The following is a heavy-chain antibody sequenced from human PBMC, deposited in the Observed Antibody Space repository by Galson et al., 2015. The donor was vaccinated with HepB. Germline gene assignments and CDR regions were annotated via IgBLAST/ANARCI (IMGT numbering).Heavy chain of an antibody. CDR3: ARGGASGSYPDAFDI. V-gene: IGHV3-7*03. CDR1: GFTFSSYW. CDR2: IKQDGSEK. D-gene: IGHD1-26*01. J-gene: IGHJ3*02. Sequence: SLRLSCAASGFTFSSYWMSWVRQAPGKGLEWVANIKQDGSEKYYVDSVKGRFTISRDNAKNSLYLQTNSLRAEDTAVYYCARGGASGSYPDAFDIRGQGTMVTVSS.